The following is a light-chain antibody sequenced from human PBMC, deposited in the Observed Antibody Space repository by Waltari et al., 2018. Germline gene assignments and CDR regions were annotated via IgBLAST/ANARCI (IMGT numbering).Light chain of an antibody. CDR1: SSNIGSNT. V-gene: IGLV1-44*01. CDR2: SSN. Sequence: QSVLTQPPSASGTPGQRVPISCSGSSSNIGSNTVDWYQQLPGPAPKFLIYSSNYRPSGVPDRFSGSKSGTSASLAISGLQSEDEADYYCAAWDDSLNGWVFGGGTKVTVL. J-gene: IGLJ3*02. CDR3: AAWDDSLNGWV.